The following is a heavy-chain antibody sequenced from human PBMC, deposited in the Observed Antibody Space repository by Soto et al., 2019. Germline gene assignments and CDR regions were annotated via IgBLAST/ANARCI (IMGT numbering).Heavy chain of an antibody. CDR1: RSAFTTAA. Sequence: VNHSCNASRSAFTTAAVRWDRQARGQRLEWIGRILVGSENTLYAPKFQGRVTLTKDMSTNTAYMEVTSLGSEDTAVYVCAAATYLYDFWSGEHHYYYAMAVWG. CDR3: AAATYLYDFWSGEHHYYYAMAV. CDR2: ILVGSENT. J-gene: IGHJ6*02. V-gene: IGHV1-58*01. D-gene: IGHD3-3*01.